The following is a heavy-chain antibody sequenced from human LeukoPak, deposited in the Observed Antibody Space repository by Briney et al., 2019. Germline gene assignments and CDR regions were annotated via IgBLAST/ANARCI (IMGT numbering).Heavy chain of an antibody. Sequence: GGSLRLSCAASGFTFDDYAVHWVRQAPGKGLEWVSGISWNSGSIGYADSVKGRFTISRDNAKNSLYLQMNSLRAEDTAVYYCATTITAVPAAIGAFDIWGQGTMVIVSS. V-gene: IGHV3-9*01. CDR3: ATTITAVPAAIGAFDI. CDR1: GFTFDDYA. J-gene: IGHJ3*02. D-gene: IGHD2-2*02. CDR2: ISWNSGSI.